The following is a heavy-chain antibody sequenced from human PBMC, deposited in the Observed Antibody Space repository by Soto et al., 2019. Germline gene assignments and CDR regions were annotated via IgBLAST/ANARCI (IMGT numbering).Heavy chain of an antibody. D-gene: IGHD2-21*01. V-gene: IGHV3-53*01. CDR1: GFSVGGNY. CDR3: ARGPNSDC. J-gene: IGHJ4*02. Sequence: GGSLRLSCAASGFSVGGNYMSWVRRAPGKGLELVSLIYSGGNPFYADSMKGRFTLSRDNSNNMLYLQMDSQRAEDTAVYYCARGPNSDCWGQGTLVTVSS. CDR2: IYSGGNP.